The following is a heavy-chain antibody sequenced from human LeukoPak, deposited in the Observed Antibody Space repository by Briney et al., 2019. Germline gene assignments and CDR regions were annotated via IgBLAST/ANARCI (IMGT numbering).Heavy chain of an antibody. CDR1: GYTFTNYD. J-gene: IGHJ4*02. V-gene: IGHV1-8*01. CDR2: MNPNRGNT. Sequence: ASVKVSCKDSGYTFTNYDINWVGQATAQGLEWMGWMNPNRGNTGYAQNFQGSVTMTRNTSISTAYMELSSLRSEDTAVYSCTSGWGDYYDYVWGKRYYFDYWGQGTLVTVSS. CDR3: TSGWGDYYDYVWGKRYYFDY. D-gene: IGHD3-16*01.